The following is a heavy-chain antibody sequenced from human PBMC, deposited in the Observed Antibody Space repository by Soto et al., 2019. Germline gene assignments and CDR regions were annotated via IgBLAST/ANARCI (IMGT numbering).Heavy chain of an antibody. CDR3: AHRLSRGWPWNWGALDI. CDR1: GFSLSTGEVG. V-gene: IGHV2-5*02. J-gene: IGHJ3*02. Sequence: QITLKESGPTLVKPTQTLTLTCTFSGFSLSTGEVGVGWIRQPPGKALEWLALIYWDDDKRYSPSLKSRVTITKDTSKKEVVLTMTNMDPVDTGTYYCAHRLSRGWPWNWGALDIWGQGTMVTVSS. D-gene: IGHD6-19*01. CDR2: IYWDDDK.